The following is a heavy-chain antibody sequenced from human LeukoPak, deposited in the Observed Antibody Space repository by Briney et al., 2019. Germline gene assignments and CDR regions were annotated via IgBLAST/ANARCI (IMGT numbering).Heavy chain of an antibody. D-gene: IGHD5-12*01. CDR3: ARVPTPARSNRGYYFDY. Sequence: PGGSLRLSCAASGFTFSSYSMNWVRQAPGKGLEWVSSISSSSSYIYYADSVKGRFTISRDNSKNTLYLQMNSLRAEDTAVYYCARVPTPARSNRGYYFDYWGQGTLVTVSS. CDR1: GFTFSSYS. J-gene: IGHJ4*02. CDR2: ISSSSSYI. V-gene: IGHV3-21*01.